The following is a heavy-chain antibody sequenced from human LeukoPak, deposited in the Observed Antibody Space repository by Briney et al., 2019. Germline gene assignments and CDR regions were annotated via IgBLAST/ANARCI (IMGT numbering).Heavy chain of an antibody. Sequence: PGGSLRLSCAASGFTFSTYAMSWVRQAPGKGLEWVSSISGSGGNTYYADSVKGRFTISRDNSKNTLYLQMNSLSAEDTAVYYCAKEISSNYFEYWGQGTLVTVSP. J-gene: IGHJ4*02. CDR2: ISGSGGNT. V-gene: IGHV3-23*01. CDR3: AKEISSNYFEY. CDR1: GFTFSTYA.